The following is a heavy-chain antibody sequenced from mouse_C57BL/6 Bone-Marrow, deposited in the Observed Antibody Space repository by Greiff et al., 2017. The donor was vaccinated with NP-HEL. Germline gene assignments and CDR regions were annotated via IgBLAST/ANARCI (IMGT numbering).Heavy chain of an antibody. V-gene: IGHV1-18*01. CDR3: ATGYYYGSSYYAMDY. CDR1: GYTFTDYN. D-gene: IGHD1-1*01. CDR2: INPNNGGT. J-gene: IGHJ4*01. Sequence: VQLKESGPELVKPGASVKIPCKASGYTFTDYNMDWVKQSHGKSLEWIGDINPNNGGTIYNQKFKGKATLTVDKSSSTAYMELRSLTSEDTAVYYCATGYYYGSSYYAMDYWGQGTSVTVSS.